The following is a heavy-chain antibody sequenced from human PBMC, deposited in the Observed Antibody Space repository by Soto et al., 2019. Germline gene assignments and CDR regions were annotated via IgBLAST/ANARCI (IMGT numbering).Heavy chain of an antibody. J-gene: IGHJ4*02. CDR2: INGNGNYI. CDR3: AKDDVQGSSWFRFRDS. CDR1: GFSFSDFS. V-gene: IGHV3-21*01. D-gene: IGHD6-13*01. Sequence: GGSLRLSCAASGFSFSDFSVNWVRQAPGKGLEWVSSINGNGNYIHYADSVKGRFTISRDNPKNSEHLQINRLTEEDSAIYYCAKDDVQGSSWFRFRDSWGQGT.